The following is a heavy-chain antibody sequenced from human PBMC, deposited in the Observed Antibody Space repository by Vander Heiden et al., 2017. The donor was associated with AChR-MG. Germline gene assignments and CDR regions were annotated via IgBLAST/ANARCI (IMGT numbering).Heavy chain of an antibody. V-gene: IGHV3-30*02. CDR2: IRYDGSNK. CDR1: GFTFSSYG. J-gene: IGHJ4*02. D-gene: IGHD3-3*01. CDR3: AKGGGMEWLLAWLDY. Sequence: QVQLVESGGGVVQPGGSLRLSCSASGFTFSSYGMHLVRQAPGKGLEWVAFIRYDGSNKYYADPVKGRFTISRDNSKNTLYLQMNSLRAEDTAVYYCAKGGGMEWLLAWLDYWGQGTLVTVSS.